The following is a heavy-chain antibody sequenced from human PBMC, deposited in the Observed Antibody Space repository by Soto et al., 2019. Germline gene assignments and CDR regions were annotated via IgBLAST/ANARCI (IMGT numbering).Heavy chain of an antibody. V-gene: IGHV4-39*01. J-gene: IGHJ4*02. CDR2: IYYSGSA. Sequence: KPSETLSLTCTVSSGSITSTSYYWGWIRQPPGQGLEWIGSIYYSGSAYYNPSLKSRVIISVDASRNQLSLKLSSVTAADTAVYYCASKNGGDYFEYWGQGTQVTVSS. CDR1: SGSITSTSYY. CDR3: ASKNGGDYFEY. D-gene: IGHD3-16*01.